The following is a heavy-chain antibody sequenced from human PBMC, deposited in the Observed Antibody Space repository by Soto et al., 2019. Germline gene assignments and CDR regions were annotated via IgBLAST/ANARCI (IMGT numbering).Heavy chain of an antibody. Sequence: EVQLVESGGGMVQPGGSLRVSCEASGFTFSDYWMSWVRQAPGKGPEWVANIKFDGSVKQYVDSVRGRFTISRDNSRNSLFLQMDSLRAGDTAVYYCVKDGGYCSSSSCYAPRNHYFDAWGQGMLVTVSS. V-gene: IGHV3-7*05. CDR1: GFTFSDYW. J-gene: IGHJ5*02. D-gene: IGHD2-2*01. CDR2: IKFDGSVK. CDR3: VKDGGYCSSSSCYAPRNHYFDA.